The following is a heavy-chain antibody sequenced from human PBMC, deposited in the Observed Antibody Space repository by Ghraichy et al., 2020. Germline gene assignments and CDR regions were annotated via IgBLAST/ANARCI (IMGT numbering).Heavy chain of an antibody. J-gene: IGHJ4*02. CDR2: IYYSGST. V-gene: IGHV4-31*03. CDR1: GGSISSGGYY. D-gene: IGHD4-23*01. CDR3: ARAPRGSVVTPEDY. Sequence: SETLSLTCTVSGGSISSGGYYWSWIRQHPGKGLEWIGYIYYSGSTYYNPSLKSRVTISVDTSKNQFSLKLSSVTAADTAVYYCARAPRGSVVTPEDYWGQGTLVTVSS.